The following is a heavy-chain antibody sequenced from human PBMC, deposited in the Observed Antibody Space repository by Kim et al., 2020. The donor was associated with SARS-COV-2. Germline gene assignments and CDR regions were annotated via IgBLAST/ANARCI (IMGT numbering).Heavy chain of an antibody. Sequence: NPSLKSRVTISVDTSKNQFSLKLSSVTAADTAVYYCAREDMITFGGVIVPWGQGTLVTVSS. V-gene: IGHV4-31*02. CDR3: AREDMITFGGVIVP. J-gene: IGHJ5*02. D-gene: IGHD3-16*01.